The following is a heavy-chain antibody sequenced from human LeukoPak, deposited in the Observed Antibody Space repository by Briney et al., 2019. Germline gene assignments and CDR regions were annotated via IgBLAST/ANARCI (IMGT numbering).Heavy chain of an antibody. D-gene: IGHD1-26*01. J-gene: IGHJ4*02. CDR1: GFTFGDYA. CDR2: IRSKAYGGTT. V-gene: IGHV3-49*03. Sequence: GGSLRLSCTASGFTFGDYAMSWFRQAPGKGLEWVGFIRSKAYGGTTEYAASVKGRFTISRDDSKSIAYLQMNSLKTEDTAVYYCTRELIVGATRSVFDYWGQGTLVTVSS. CDR3: TRELIVGATRSVFDY.